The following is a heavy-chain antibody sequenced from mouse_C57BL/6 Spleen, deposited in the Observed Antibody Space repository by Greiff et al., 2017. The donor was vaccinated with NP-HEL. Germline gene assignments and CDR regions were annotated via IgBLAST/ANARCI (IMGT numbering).Heavy chain of an antibody. D-gene: IGHD2-5*01. CDR2: IYPGSGST. J-gene: IGHJ2*01. Sequence: QVQLQQPGAELVKPGASVKMSCKASGYTFTSYWITWVKQRPGQGLEWIGDIYPGSGSTNYNEKFKSKTTLTVDTSSSTAYMQLSSLTSEDSAVYYGARGGAYYSKGDYFDYWGQGTTLTVSS. CDR1: GYTFTSYW. CDR3: ARGGAYYSKGDYFDY. V-gene: IGHV1-55*01.